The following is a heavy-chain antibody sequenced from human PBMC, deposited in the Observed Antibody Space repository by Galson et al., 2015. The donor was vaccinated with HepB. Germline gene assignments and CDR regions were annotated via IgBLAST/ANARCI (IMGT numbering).Heavy chain of an antibody. Sequence: SLRLSCAASGFTFGSYGMTWVRQAPEKGLEWVSAISGSGAVTYYADSVKGRFTISRDNSRNILYLQMNSLRAEDTAIYYCANRAFITVADLAYWGQGTLVTVPS. V-gene: IGHV3-23*01. D-gene: IGHD6-19*01. CDR1: GFTFGSYG. CDR2: ISGSGAVT. CDR3: ANRAFITVADLAY. J-gene: IGHJ4*02.